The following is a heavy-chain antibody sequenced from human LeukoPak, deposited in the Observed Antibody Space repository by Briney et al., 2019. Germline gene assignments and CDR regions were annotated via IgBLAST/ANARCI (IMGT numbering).Heavy chain of an antibody. CDR3: ARGDRDGYNYVAEYFQH. J-gene: IGHJ1*01. Sequence: SVKVSCKAPGGTFSSYTISWVRQAPGQGLEWMGRIIPILGIANYAQKFQGGVTITADKSTSTAYMELSSLRSEDTAVYYCARGDRDGYNYVAEYFQHWGQGTLVTVSS. V-gene: IGHV1-69*02. CDR1: GGTFSSYT. CDR2: IIPILGIA. D-gene: IGHD5-24*01.